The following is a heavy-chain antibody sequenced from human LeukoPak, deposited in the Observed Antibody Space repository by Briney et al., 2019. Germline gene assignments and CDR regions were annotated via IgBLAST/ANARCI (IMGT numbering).Heavy chain of an antibody. V-gene: IGHV3-23*01. D-gene: IGHD3-10*01. CDR2: ISGSGDST. Sequence: TGGSLRLSCAASGFTFSSYALSWVRQAPGRGLEWVSAISGSGDSTYYADSVKGRFTISRDNAKNSLYLQMNSLRAEDTAVYYCARGSSVKDFYYGSGSYYNGSDYWGAATVLTVP. CDR3: ARGSSVKDFYYGSGSYYNGSDY. CDR1: GFTFSSYA. J-gene: IGHJ4*02.